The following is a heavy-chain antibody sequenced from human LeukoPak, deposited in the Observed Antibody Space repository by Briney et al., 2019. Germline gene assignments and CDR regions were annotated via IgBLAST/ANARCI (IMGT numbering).Heavy chain of an antibody. CDR3: ARVDIVATIDY. CDR2: ISGGGGSI. D-gene: IGHD5-12*01. J-gene: IGHJ4*02. CDR1: GFTFSSYA. V-gene: IGHV3-23*01. Sequence: QTGGSLRLSCVASGFTFSSYAMSWVRQAPGKGLEWVSGISGGGGSIHYADSVKGRFTISRDNSMNTLYLQMNSLRAEDTAVYYCARVDIVATIDYWGQGTLVTVSS.